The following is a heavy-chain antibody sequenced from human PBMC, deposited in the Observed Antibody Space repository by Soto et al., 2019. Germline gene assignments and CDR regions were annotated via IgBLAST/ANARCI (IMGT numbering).Heavy chain of an antibody. CDR1: GVTFSTYW. Sequence: EVQLMESGGGLVQPGGSLRLSCAASGVTFSTYWMDWVRQTPGKGLEWVANINQDGSEKNYVDSVKGRFTVYRDNAKNSLYLQMSSLTAEESALYYCSRSLNSWGQGTLVTVSS. CDR3: SRSLNS. V-gene: IGHV3-7*01. J-gene: IGHJ4*02. CDR2: INQDGSEK.